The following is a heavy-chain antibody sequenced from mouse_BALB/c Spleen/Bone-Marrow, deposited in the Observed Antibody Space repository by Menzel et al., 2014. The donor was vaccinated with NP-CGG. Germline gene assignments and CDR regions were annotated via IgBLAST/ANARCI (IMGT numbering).Heavy chain of an antibody. CDR2: IYPGDGDT. V-gene: IGHV1-87*01. D-gene: IGHD2-1*01. CDR1: GYTFTSYW. Sequence: VKLQESGAELARPGASVKLSCKASGYTFTSYWMQWVKQRPGQGLEWIGAIYPGDGDTSYTQKFRGKATLTADKSSNTAYMQLSSLTTEDSAVYFCASPYGNYDAMDYWGQGASVTVSS. J-gene: IGHJ4*01. CDR3: ASPYGNYDAMDY.